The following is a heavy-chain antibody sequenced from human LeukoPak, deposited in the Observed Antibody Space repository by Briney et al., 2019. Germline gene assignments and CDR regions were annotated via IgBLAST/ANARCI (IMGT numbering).Heavy chain of an antibody. CDR2: INPSGGST. CDR3: SSGNDYGDYLVDY. CDR1: GYTFTSYY. D-gene: IGHD4-17*01. V-gene: IGHV1-46*01. Sequence: PGASVKASCKASGYTFTSYYMHWVRQTPEQGLEWMGIINPSGGSTSYAQKFQGRVTMNRDTSTSTVYMELSSLRSEDTAVYYCSSGNDYGDYLVDYWGQGTLVTVSS. J-gene: IGHJ4*02.